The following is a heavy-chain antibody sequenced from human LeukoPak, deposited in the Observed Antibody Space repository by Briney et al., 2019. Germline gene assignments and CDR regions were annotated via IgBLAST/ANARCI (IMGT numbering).Heavy chain of an antibody. CDR3: AKGGRDTSHYYFDY. J-gene: IGHJ4*02. CDR1: GFTFSSYG. Sequence: HSGGSLRLSCETFGFTFSSYGMYWVRQAPGKGLQGVTYIRSDGNQKDYTDSVKGRFTISRDDSKNTLYLQMNSLSAEDTAVYYCAKGGRDTSHYYFDYWGQGTQVTVSS. D-gene: IGHD3-10*01. V-gene: IGHV3-30*02. CDR2: IRSDGNQK.